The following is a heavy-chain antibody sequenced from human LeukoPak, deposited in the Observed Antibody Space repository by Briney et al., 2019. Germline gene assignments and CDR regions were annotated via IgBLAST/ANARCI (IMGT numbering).Heavy chain of an antibody. V-gene: IGHV7-4-1*02. CDR1: GYTFTSYA. CDR2: INTNTGNP. J-gene: IGHJ4*02. D-gene: IGHD1-26*01. CDR3: ARMSDWEGDDY. Sequence: AASVKVSCKASGYTFTSYAMNWVRQAPGQGLEWMGWINTNTGNPTYAQGFTGRFVFSLDTSVSTTYLQISSLKAEDTAVYYCARMSDWEGDDYWGQGTLVTVSS.